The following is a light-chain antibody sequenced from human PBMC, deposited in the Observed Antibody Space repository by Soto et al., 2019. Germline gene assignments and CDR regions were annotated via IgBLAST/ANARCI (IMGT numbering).Light chain of an antibody. CDR2: GVS. V-gene: IGKV3-15*01. CDR3: QQHNDWPT. CDR1: QSVGPN. J-gene: IGKJ5*01. Sequence: EIVMTQSPATLSVSPGESATLSCRASQSVGPNLVWYQQKFGQAPRLLIYGVSTRATGVPARFSGSGSGTEFILTISSVESEDFAIYYCQQHNDWPTFGQGTRLEIK.